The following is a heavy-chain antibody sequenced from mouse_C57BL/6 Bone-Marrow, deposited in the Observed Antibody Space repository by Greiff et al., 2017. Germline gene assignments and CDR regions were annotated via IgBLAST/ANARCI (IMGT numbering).Heavy chain of an antibody. J-gene: IGHJ1*03. CDR1: GFNIKDDY. D-gene: IGHD1-1*01. Sequence: EVQLQQSGAELVRPGASVKLSCTASGFNIKDDYMHWVKQRPEQGLEWIGWIDPENGDTEYASKFQGKATITADTSSNTAYLQLSSLTSEDTAVYYCTTVVATSHWNFDVWGTGTTVTVSS. V-gene: IGHV14-4*01. CDR3: TTVVATSHWNFDV. CDR2: IDPENGDT.